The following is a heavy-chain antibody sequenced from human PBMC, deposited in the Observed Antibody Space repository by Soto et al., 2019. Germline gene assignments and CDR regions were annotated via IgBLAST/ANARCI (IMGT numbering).Heavy chain of an antibody. D-gene: IGHD6-13*01. CDR3: ARGLGSNSLGSFDD. Sequence: GGSLRLSCAASGFTVSNNFMSWVRQAPGKGLEWVSVIYSGGRTYYADSVKGRFTSSRDNSKNTLYLQMNSLRAEDTAVYYCARGLGSNSLGSFDDWGQGTLVTVSS. CDR1: GFTVSNNF. CDR2: IYSGGRT. V-gene: IGHV3-66*01. J-gene: IGHJ4*02.